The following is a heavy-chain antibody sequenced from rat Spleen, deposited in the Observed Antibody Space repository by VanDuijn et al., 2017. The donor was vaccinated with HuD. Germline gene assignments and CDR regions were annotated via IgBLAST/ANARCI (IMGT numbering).Heavy chain of an antibody. CDR1: GFTFSDYY. Sequence: EVQLVESDGGLVQPGRSLKLPCAASGFTFSDYYMAWVRQAPAKGLEWVTTISYDGFTTYYRDSVKGRFTVSRDNAKSTLYLQMDSLRSEDTATYYCARQDSSYEYYFDYWGQGVMVTVSS. V-gene: IGHV5-29*01. D-gene: IGHD1-8*01. CDR2: ISYDGFTT. CDR3: ARQDSSYEYYFDY. J-gene: IGHJ2*01.